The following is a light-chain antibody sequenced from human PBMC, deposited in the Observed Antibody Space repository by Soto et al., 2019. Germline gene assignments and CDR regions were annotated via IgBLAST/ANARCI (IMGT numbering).Light chain of an antibody. CDR1: SGDIGSYNR. Sequence: QSALTQPASVSGSPGQSITISCTGTSGDIGSYNRVSWYQQHPGKAPKLMIYEVSKRPSGVPDRFSGSKSGNTASLTVSGLQAEDEADYYCSSYAGSWVFGGGTKLTVL. J-gene: IGLJ3*02. V-gene: IGLV2-8*01. CDR2: EVS. CDR3: SSYAGSWV.